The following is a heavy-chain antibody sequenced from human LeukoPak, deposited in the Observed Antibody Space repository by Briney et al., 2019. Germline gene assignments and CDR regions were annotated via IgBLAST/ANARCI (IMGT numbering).Heavy chain of an antibody. CDR1: GGTFSSYA. Sequence: ASVKVSCKASGGTFSSYAIGWVRQAPGQGLDWMGRIIPILGIANYAQKFQGRVTITADKSTSTAYMELSSLRSEDTAVYYCARAAYGSGRVYYYGMDVWGQGTTVTVSS. CDR3: ARAAYGSGRVYYYGMDV. D-gene: IGHD3-10*01. CDR2: IIPILGIA. V-gene: IGHV1-69*04. J-gene: IGHJ6*02.